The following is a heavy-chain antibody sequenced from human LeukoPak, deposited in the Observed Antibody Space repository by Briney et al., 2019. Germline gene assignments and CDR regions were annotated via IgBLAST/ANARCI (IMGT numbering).Heavy chain of an antibody. J-gene: IGHJ4*02. D-gene: IGHD6-13*01. CDR1: GFTFSSYA. CDR2: ISYDGSNK. V-gene: IGHV3-30*14. CDR3: ARVQPGIAEYYFDY. Sequence: GRSLRLSCAASGFTFSSYAMHWVRQAPGKGLEWVAVISYDGSNKYYADSVKGRFTISRDNSKNTLYLQMNSLRAEDTAVYYCARVQPGIAEYYFDYWGQGTLVTVSS.